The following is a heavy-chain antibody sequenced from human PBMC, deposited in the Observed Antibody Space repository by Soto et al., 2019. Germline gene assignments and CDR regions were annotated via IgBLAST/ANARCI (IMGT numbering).Heavy chain of an antibody. Sequence: GGSLRLSCAASGFTFSDNYMSWIRQAPGKGLEWVSYISSSGSIIYYADSVKGRFTISRDNARNSLYLQMNSLRAEDTAVYYCARDLGYYESDGYFDYWGQGALVTVSS. CDR3: ARDLGYYESDGYFDY. CDR1: GFTFSDNY. CDR2: ISSSGSII. D-gene: IGHD3-22*01. J-gene: IGHJ4*02. V-gene: IGHV3-11*01.